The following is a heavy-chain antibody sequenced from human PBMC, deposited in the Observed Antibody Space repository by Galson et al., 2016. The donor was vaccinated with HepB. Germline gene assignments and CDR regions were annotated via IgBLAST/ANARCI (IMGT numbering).Heavy chain of an antibody. CDR3: ARDRLGGTTKYRYYGMDV. Sequence: SETLSLTCTVSGGSISSYYWSWIRQPPGKGLEWIGYIYYSGSTNYNPSLKSRVTISIDTYKSQFSLKLSSVTAADTAVYYCARDRLGGTTKYRYYGMDVWGQGTMVTVSS. CDR1: GGSISSYY. V-gene: IGHV4-59*01. J-gene: IGHJ6*02. CDR2: IYYSGST. D-gene: IGHD1-26*01.